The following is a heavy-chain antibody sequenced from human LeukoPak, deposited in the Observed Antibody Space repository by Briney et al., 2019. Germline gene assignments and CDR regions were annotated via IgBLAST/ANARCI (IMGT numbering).Heavy chain of an antibody. CDR1: GFTFSSYG. J-gene: IGHJ3*02. V-gene: IGHV3-33*06. D-gene: IGHD1-26*01. Sequence: TGGSLRLSCAASGFTFSSYGMHWVRQAPGKGLEWVAVIWYDGSNKYYADSVRGRFTISRDNSKNTLYLQMNSLRAEDTAVYYCAKGRGIVGATLAFDIWGQGTMVTVSS. CDR2: IWYDGSNK. CDR3: AKGRGIVGATLAFDI.